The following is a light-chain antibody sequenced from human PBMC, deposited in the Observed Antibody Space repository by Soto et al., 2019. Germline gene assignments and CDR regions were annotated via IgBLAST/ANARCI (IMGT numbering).Light chain of an antibody. CDR2: EDR. Sequence: SYELTQPPSVSVSPGQTASITCSGDTLGKKYASWYQQKPGQSPVLVIYEDRKRPSGIPERFSGSNSGNTATLTISGAQTMDEADYYCQAWDSGTSHVVFGGGTKVTVL. V-gene: IGLV3-1*01. CDR1: TLGKKY. CDR3: QAWDSGTSHVV. J-gene: IGLJ2*01.